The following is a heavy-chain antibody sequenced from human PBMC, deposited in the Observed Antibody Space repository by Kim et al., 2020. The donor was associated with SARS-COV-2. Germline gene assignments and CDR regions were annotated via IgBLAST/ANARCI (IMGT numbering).Heavy chain of an antibody. CDR1: GFTFSDYY. Sequence: GGSLRLSCAASGFTFSDYYMSWIRQAPGKGLEWVSYISSSGSTIYYADSVKGRFTISRDNAKNSLYLQMNSLRAEDTAVYYCARLASSSWYVYGVFDGMDVWGQGTTVTVSS. D-gene: IGHD6-13*01. V-gene: IGHV3-11*01. CDR2: ISSSGSTI. CDR3: ARLASSSWYVYGVFDGMDV. J-gene: IGHJ6*02.